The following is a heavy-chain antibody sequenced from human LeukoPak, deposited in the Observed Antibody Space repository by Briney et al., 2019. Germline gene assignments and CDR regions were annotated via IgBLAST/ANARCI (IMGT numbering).Heavy chain of an antibody. V-gene: IGHV3-30*02. Sequence: PGGSLRLSCAVSGFTFSSYGMHWVRQAPGKGLEWVAFIRYDGNDKYYADSVKGRFTISRDNSKNTLYLQMNSLRAEDTAVYYCAKDYSKTSYYGSGTYYRPNWFDPWGQGTLVTVSS. D-gene: IGHD3-10*01. CDR1: GFTFSSYG. CDR2: IRYDGNDK. CDR3: AKDYSKTSYYGSGTYYRPNWFDP. J-gene: IGHJ5*02.